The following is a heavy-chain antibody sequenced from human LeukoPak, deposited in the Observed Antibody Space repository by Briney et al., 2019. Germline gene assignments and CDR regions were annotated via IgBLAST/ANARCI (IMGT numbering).Heavy chain of an antibody. CDR2: INHSGST. D-gene: IGHD3-10*01. CDR3: ARAVHIEELGFYGSGTSNYFDG. J-gene: IGHJ4*02. CDR1: GGSFSGHY. V-gene: IGHV4-34*01. Sequence: PSETLSLTCAVYGGSFSGHYWSWIRQPPGKGLEWIGEINHSGSTNYNPSLKSRVTVSVDTSKNQSSLKLRSVTAADTAVYYCARAVHIEELGFYGSGTSNYFDGWGEGTLVTV.